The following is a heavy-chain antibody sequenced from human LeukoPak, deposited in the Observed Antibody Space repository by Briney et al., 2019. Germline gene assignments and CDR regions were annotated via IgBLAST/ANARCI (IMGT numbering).Heavy chain of an antibody. CDR2: ISSGSSTI. D-gene: IGHD1-1*01. J-gene: IGHJ4*02. Sequence: GGSLRLSCAASGFTFSSYSMNWVRQAPGKGLEWVSYISSGSSTIYYADSVKGRFTISRDNAKNSLYLQMNSLIAEDTAVYYCARGIWNDPYYWGQGTLVTVSS. CDR3: ARGIWNDPYY. V-gene: IGHV3-48*01. CDR1: GFTFSSYS.